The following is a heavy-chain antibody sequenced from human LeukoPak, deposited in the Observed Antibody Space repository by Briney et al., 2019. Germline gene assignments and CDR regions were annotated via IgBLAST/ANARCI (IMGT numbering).Heavy chain of an antibody. J-gene: IGHJ4*02. D-gene: IGHD6-6*01. CDR2: ISAYNGNT. CDR1: GYTFTRYG. V-gene: IGHV1-18*01. Sequence: ASVKVSCKASGYTFTRYGITWVRQAPGQGLEWMGWISAYNGNTNYAQKLQGRVTMTTDTSTMTAYMELSSLRSEDTAVYYCARVVSSSSSKGLLGYWGQGTLVPVSS. CDR3: ARVVSSSSSKGLLGY.